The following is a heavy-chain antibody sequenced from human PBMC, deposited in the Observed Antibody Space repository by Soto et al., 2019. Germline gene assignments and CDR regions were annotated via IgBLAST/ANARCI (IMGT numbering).Heavy chain of an antibody. J-gene: IGHJ5*02. CDR1: GYAFTVYY. Sequence: SVKVSCKAAGYAFTVYYMHWVRQAPGQGLEWMGWIIPIFVTANYAQKFQGRVTITADEPTSTAYMELSSLRPEDTAVYYCARDPFGSGYRWFDPWAQGTLVTVSS. D-gene: IGHD3-3*01. CDR3: ARDPFGSGYRWFDP. CDR2: IIPIFVTA. V-gene: IGHV1-69*13.